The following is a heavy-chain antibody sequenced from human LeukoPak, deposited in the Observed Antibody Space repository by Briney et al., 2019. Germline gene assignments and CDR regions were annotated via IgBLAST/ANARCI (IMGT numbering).Heavy chain of an antibody. D-gene: IGHD3-22*01. CDR2: FDPEDGET. CDR1: GYTLTELS. CDR3: ARDSSGASDAFDI. J-gene: IGHJ3*02. V-gene: IGHV1-24*01. Sequence: ASVKVSCKVSGYTLTELSMHWVRQAPGKGLEWMGGFDPEDGETIYAQKFQGRVTMTTDTSTSTAYMELRSLRSDDTAVYYCARDSSGASDAFDIWGQGTMVTVSS.